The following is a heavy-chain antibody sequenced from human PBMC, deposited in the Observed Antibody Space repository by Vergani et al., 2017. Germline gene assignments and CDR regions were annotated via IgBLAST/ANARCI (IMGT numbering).Heavy chain of an antibody. Sequence: QVRLQESGPGLVRPSETLSLTCTVSGGSLTPYYWSWIRPSPGKGLEWIGNIYYNGRTKYNPSLRSRATIPADTSKDQFSLRLTSMTAADTAVYYCGRDTRRYFLDSIDGGDSDSPPFVPAVWGLGTGVIVSS. D-gene: IGHD2-21*01. V-gene: IGHV4-59*01. J-gene: IGHJ3*01. CDR2: IYYNGRT. CDR1: GGSLTPYY. CDR3: GRDTRRYFLDSIDGGDSDSPPFVPAV.